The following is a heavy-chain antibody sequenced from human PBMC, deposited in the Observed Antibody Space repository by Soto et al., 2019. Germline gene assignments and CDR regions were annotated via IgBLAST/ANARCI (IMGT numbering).Heavy chain of an antibody. CDR2: IIPIFGTA. J-gene: IGHJ6*02. Sequence: GASVKVSCKASGGTFSSYAISWVRQAPGQGLEWMGGIIPIFGTANYAQKFQGRVTITADESTSTAYMELSSLRSEDTAVYYCARIEHLGYGMDVWGQGTTVTVSS. CDR3: ARIEHLGYGMDV. CDR1: GGTFSSYA. V-gene: IGHV1-69*13. D-gene: IGHD3-16*01.